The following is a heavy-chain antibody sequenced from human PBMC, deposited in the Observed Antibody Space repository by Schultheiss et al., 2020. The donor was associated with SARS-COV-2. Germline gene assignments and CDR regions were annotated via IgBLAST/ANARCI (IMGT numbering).Heavy chain of an antibody. CDR2: IYPGDSDT. CDR3: ARHGYASIAAAGGYYYYGMDV. V-gene: IGHV5-51*01. D-gene: IGHD6-13*01. J-gene: IGHJ6*02. Sequence: GESLKISCKGSGYSFTSYWIGWVRQMPGKGLEWMGIIYPGDSDTRYSPSFQGQVTISADKSISTAYLQWSSLKASDTAMYYCARHGYASIAAAGGYYYYGMDVWGQGTTVTVSS. CDR1: GYSFTSYW.